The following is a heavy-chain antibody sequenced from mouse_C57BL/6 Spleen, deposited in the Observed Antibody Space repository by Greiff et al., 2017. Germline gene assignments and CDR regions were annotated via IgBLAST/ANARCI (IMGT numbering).Heavy chain of an antibody. V-gene: IGHV2-2*01. J-gene: IGHJ4*01. D-gene: IGHD1-2*01. Sequence: VQRVESGPGLVQPSQSLSITCTVSGFSLTSYGVHWVRQSPGKGLEWLGVIWSGGSTDYNAAFISRLSISKDNSKSQVFFKMNSLQADDTAIYYCARNADGGTALYYYAMDYWGQGTSVTVSS. CDR1: GFSLTSYG. CDR2: IWSGGST. CDR3: ARNADGGTALYYYAMDY.